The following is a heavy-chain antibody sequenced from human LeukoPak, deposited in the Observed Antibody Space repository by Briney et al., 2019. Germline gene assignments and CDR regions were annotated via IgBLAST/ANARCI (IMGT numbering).Heavy chain of an antibody. CDR1: GFTFSSYW. CDR2: IKQDGSEK. D-gene: IGHD3-3*01. Sequence: GGSLRLSCAASGFTFSSYWKSWGRQAPGKGLEWVANIKQDGSEKYYVDSVKGRFTISRDNAKNSLYLQMNSLRAEDTAVYYCARDLLAFDIWGQGTMVTVSS. CDR3: ARDLLAFDI. J-gene: IGHJ3*02. V-gene: IGHV3-7*05.